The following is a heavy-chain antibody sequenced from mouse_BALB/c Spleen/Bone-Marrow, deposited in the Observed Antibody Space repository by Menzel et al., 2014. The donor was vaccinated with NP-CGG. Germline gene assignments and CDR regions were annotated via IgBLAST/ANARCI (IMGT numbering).Heavy chain of an antibody. CDR1: GYTFTSSV. D-gene: IGHD2-14*01. CDR3: AKGGNYRYDFDY. Sequence: VQLQQSGPELVKPGASVKMSCKASGYTFTSSVMHWVKQKPGQGLEWIGYFNPYNDGSKYNEKFKGKATLTSDKSSSTASRERSSLTSEDSAVYYCAKGGNYRYDFDYWGQGTTRTVYS. V-gene: IGHV1-14*01. CDR2: FNPYNDGS. J-gene: IGHJ2*01.